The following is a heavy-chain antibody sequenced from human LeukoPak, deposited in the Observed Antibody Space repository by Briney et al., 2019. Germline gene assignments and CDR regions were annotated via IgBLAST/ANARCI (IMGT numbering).Heavy chain of an antibody. CDR3: AKDTGATMVRGVNQGNHY. CDR1: GFTFSSYA. J-gene: IGHJ4*02. CDR2: VSGGGGST. D-gene: IGHD3-10*01. Sequence: GGSLRLSCAASGFTFSSYAMSWVRQAPGKGLEWVSTVSGGGGSTYYADSVKGRFTISRDNSKNTLYLQMNSLRAEDTAVYYCAKDTGATMVRGVNQGNHYWGQGTLVTVSS. V-gene: IGHV3-23*01.